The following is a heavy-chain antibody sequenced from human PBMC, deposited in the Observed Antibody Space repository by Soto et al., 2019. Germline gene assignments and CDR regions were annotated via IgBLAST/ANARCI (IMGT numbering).Heavy chain of an antibody. CDR3: GRGRSGQLVVFY. J-gene: IGHJ4*02. V-gene: IGHV1-2*02. CDR2: IGPANGDT. D-gene: IGHD1-26*01. Sequence: ASVKVSCKASGYTFTGHYIHWVRQAPGQGPEWMGEIGPANGDTRYGQKFQGRVTMTRDTSITTVYMELNSLRLDDTAIYYCGRGRSGQLVVFYWGQGXPVTVYS. CDR1: GYTFTGHY.